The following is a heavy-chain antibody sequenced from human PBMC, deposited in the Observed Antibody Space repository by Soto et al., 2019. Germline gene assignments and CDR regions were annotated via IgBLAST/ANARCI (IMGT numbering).Heavy chain of an antibody. Sequence: ASVKVSCKASRYSFPTYAIHWVRQAPGQRLQWMGWINTVNGNTHYSQKFQGRVTITRDSSASTVYMELSSLKSEDTAFYYCASGRGSMFAPWGKGTLVTVSS. CDR2: INTVNGNT. CDR1: RYSFPTYA. V-gene: IGHV1-3*04. CDR3: ASGRGSMFAP. D-gene: IGHD3-16*01. J-gene: IGHJ5*02.